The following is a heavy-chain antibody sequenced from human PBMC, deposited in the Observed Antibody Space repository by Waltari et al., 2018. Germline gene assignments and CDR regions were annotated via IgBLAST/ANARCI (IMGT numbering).Heavy chain of an antibody. Sequence: QVQLQESGPGLVKPSETLSLTCAVSGYSISSGYSWGWIRQPPGKGLEWIGSIYHSGSTYYNPYLKSRVTISVDTSKNQFSLKLSSVTAADTAVYYCASASVDIVATTLFDYWGQGTLVTVSS. D-gene: IGHD5-12*01. V-gene: IGHV4-38-2*01. J-gene: IGHJ4*02. CDR1: GYSISSGYS. CDR2: IYHSGST. CDR3: ASASVDIVATTLFDY.